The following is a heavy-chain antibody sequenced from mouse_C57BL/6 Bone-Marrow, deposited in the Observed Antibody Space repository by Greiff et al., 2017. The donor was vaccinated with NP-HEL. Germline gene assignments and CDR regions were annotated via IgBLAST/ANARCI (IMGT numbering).Heavy chain of an antibody. D-gene: IGHD2-1*01. CDR3: ALLYYGPEGYFDY. CDR2: IHPNSGST. J-gene: IGHJ2*01. V-gene: IGHV1-64*01. CDR1: GYTFTSYW. Sequence: VQLQQPGAELVKPGASVKLSCKASGYTFTSYWMHWVKQRPGQGLEWIGMIHPNSGSTNYNEKFKSKATLTVDKSSSTAYMQLSSLTSEDSAVYCYALLYYGPEGYFDYWGQGTTLTVSS.